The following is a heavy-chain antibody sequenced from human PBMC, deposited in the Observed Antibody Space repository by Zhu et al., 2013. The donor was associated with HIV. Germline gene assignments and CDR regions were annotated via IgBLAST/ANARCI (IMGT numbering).Heavy chain of an antibody. V-gene: IGHV1-46*01. CDR2: INPSSGST. Sequence: QVQLVQSGAEVKKPGASVKVSCQTFGYSFTNNYMHWVRQAPGQGLEWMGIINPSSGSTTYAQEFQGRVTMTTDTSTSTLYMELSSLRSEDTAVYYCARVPRGGYDWAFDIWGQGTMVTVSS. J-gene: IGHJ3*02. CDR3: ARVPRGGYDWAFDI. CDR1: GYSFTNNY. D-gene: IGHD5-12*01.